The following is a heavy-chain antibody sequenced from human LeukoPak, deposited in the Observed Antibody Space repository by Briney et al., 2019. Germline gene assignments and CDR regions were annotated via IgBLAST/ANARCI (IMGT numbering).Heavy chain of an antibody. D-gene: IGHD3-22*01. CDR1: RFTVSSNY. V-gene: IGHV3-53*01. CDR2: IYSGGST. J-gene: IGHJ4*02. Sequence: PGGSLRLSCAASRFTVSSNYMSWVCQAPGKGLEWVSVIYSGGSTYYADSVKGRFTISRDNSKNTLYLQMNSLRAEDTAVYYCAGGGHDSSGYYVYWGQGTLVTVSS. CDR3: AGGGHDSSGYYVY.